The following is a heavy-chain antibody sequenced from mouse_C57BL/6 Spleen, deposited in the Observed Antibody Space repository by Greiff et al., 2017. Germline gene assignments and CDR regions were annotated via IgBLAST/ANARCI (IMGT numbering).Heavy chain of an antibody. J-gene: IGHJ4*01. V-gene: IGHV1-64*01. CDR1: GYTFTSYW. CDR3: ARSGYRAMDY. Sequence: QVQLQQPGAELVKPGASVKLSCKASGYTFTSYWMPWVKQRPGQGLEWIGMIHPNSGSTNYNEKFKSKATLTVDKSSSTAYMQLSSLTSEDSAVYYCARSGYRAMDYWGQGTSVTVSS. CDR2: IHPNSGST. D-gene: IGHD3-2*02.